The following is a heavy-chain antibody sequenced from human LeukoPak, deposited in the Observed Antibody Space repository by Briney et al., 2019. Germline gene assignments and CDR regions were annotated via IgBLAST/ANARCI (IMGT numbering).Heavy chain of an antibody. Sequence: GGSLRLSCVTSGFTFSSHAMNWVRQAPGKGLEWVSSISSSGTYVYYADSVKGRFTISRDNAKNSLSLQMNSLRADDAAVYYCARASSKQLAGYLPDGFDIWGQGTMVTVSS. CDR1: GFTFSSHA. J-gene: IGHJ3*02. V-gene: IGHV3-21*01. CDR2: ISSSGTYV. CDR3: ARASSKQLAGYLPDGFDI. D-gene: IGHD3-9*01.